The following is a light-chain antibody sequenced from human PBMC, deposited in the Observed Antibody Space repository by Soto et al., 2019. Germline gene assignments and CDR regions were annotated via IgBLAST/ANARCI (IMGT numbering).Light chain of an antibody. J-gene: IGKJ5*01. V-gene: IGKV4-1*01. CDR1: RIVLYSSNNKNY. CDR3: QQYGSSPIT. Sequence: ILMTQSPYSLAVSLGYRATINCKASRIVLYSSNNKNYLAWYQQKPGQPPKLLIYWASTRESGVPDRFSGSGSGTDFTLTISRLEPEDFAVYYCQQYGSSPITFGQGTRLEIK. CDR2: WAS.